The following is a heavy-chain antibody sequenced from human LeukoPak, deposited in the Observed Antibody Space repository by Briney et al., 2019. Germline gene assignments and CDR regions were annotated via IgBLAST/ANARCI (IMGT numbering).Heavy chain of an antibody. D-gene: IGHD3-3*01. J-gene: IGHJ4*02. CDR2: IYHSGTT. V-gene: IGHV4-38-2*02. CDR1: GYSISSHYY. Sequence: SETLSLTCSVSGYSISSHYYWGWIRQPPGKGLEWIGNIYHSGTTYYNPSLKSRVTMSVDTSKNQLSLKVRSVTAADTALYYCARVSTGVVRIDDWGQGTLVTVSS. CDR3: ARVSTGVVRIDD.